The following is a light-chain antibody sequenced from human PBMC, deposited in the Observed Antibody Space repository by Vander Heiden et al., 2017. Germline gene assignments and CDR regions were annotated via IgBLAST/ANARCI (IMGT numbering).Light chain of an antibody. Sequence: EIVLTQSRATLNLSPGERANLSCRASQGVSSYLAWYQQQPGQAPMLLIYAASHRATCLPARFSGSVSGTYFTLTISSRVPKDFAVYYCQQRSNWPPSLTFGGGTKVEIK. V-gene: IGKV3-11*01. J-gene: IGKJ4*01. CDR2: AAS. CDR1: QGVSSY. CDR3: QQRSNWPPSLT.